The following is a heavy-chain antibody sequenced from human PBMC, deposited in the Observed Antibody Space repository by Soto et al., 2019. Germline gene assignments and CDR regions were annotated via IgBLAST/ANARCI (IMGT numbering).Heavy chain of an antibody. CDR3: ARGQQGQQPTLYYFDY. V-gene: IGHV1-69*01. D-gene: IGHD6-13*01. Sequence: QVQLVQSGAEVKKPGSSVKVSCTASGGTFHNYATTWVRQAPGQGLEWMGGISPVFGTATYAQKFQGRLTISADESTTTVYMELSRLTSEETAVYFCARGQQGQQPTLYYFDYWGQGTLVTVSS. CDR2: ISPVFGTA. CDR1: GGTFHNYA. J-gene: IGHJ4*02.